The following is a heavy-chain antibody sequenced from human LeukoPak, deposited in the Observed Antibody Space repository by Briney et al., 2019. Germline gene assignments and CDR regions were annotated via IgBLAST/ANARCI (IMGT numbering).Heavy chain of an antibody. V-gene: IGHV4-59*01. CDR1: GGSIDSYY. CDR2: IYYTGST. CDR3: ARVYQTAEYYFDY. J-gene: IGHJ4*02. D-gene: IGHD2-2*01. Sequence: SETLSLTCTVSGGSIDSYYWSWIRQPPGKGLEWIGYIYYTGSTEYHPSLKSRVTISLDTSKNQFSLKLTSVTAADTAVYYCARVYQTAEYYFDYWGQGNLVSVSS.